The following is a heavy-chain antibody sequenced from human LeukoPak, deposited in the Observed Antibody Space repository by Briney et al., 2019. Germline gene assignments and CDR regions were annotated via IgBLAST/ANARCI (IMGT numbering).Heavy chain of an antibody. CDR3: ASLYGDYVASDY. CDR1: GYSFTVYY. D-gene: IGHD4-17*01. CDR2: INPNSGGT. V-gene: IGHV1-2*02. Sequence: ASVKVSCKPSGYSFTVYYIHWVRKAPGPELEWMGWINPNSGGTNYAQTFLGRVTMTRDTSIRTAYMELSRLRSDDTAVYYCASLYGDYVASDYWGQGTLVTVSS. J-gene: IGHJ4*02.